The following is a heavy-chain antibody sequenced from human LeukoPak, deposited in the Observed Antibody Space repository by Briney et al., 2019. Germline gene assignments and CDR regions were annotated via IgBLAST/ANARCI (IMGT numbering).Heavy chain of an antibody. D-gene: IGHD1-26*01. CDR3: ARDQFASGSYSSWERVC. Sequence: GASVKVSCKASGYSFSSYGITWVRQAPGQGLEWMGWISPYNGNTDYSQKLQGRVTMTTDTSTTTAYMELRSLRSDDTAVYYCARDQFASGSYSSWERVCWGQGTLVTVSS. V-gene: IGHV1-18*01. J-gene: IGHJ4*02. CDR2: ISPYNGNT. CDR1: GYSFSSYG.